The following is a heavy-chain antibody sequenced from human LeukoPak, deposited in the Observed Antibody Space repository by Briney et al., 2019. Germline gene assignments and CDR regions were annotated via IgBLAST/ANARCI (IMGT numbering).Heavy chain of an antibody. CDR3: AKDLEVVVVVAATLYYYYGMDV. J-gene: IGHJ6*02. CDR1: GFTFSSYA. V-gene: IGHV3-23*01. CDR2: ISGSGGST. D-gene: IGHD2-15*01. Sequence: GGSLRLSCAASGFTFSSYAMSWVRQAPGKGLEWVSAISGSGGSTYYADSVKGRFTISRDNSKNTLYLQMNTLKAEDTAVYYCAKDLEVVVVVAATLYYYYGMDVWGQGTTVTVSS.